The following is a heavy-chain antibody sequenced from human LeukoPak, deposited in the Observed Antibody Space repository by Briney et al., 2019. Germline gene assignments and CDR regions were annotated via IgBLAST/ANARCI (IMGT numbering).Heavy chain of an antibody. D-gene: IGHD1-14*01. Sequence: GGSLRLSCAASGFTFSTYAMNWVRQAPGKGLEWVSVISGNSATTYYAGSVKGRFTISRDNARNSLFLQMNSLRTEDTAVYYCARDAVTAYWGQGTLVTVSS. V-gene: IGHV3-23*01. CDR3: ARDAVTAY. CDR2: ISGNSATT. CDR1: GFTFSTYA. J-gene: IGHJ4*02.